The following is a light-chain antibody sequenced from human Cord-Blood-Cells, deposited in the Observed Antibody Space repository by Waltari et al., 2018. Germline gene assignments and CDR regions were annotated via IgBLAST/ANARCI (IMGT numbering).Light chain of an antibody. Sequence: EIVMPQSPATLSVSPGERATLSCRASQSVSSNLACYQQKPRQAPSLLIYGASTTATGIPARFSGSGSGTEFTLTISSLQSEDFAVYYCQQYNNWPLYSFGQGTKLEIK. V-gene: IGKV3-15*01. CDR2: GAS. CDR3: QQYNNWPLYS. J-gene: IGKJ2*03. CDR1: QSVSSN.